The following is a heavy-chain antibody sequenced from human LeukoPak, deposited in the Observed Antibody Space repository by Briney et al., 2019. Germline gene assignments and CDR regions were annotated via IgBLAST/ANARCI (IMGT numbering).Heavy chain of an antibody. V-gene: IGHV3-74*03. CDR1: GFTFNTYW. J-gene: IGHJ2*01. CDR2: LNSDGSSI. Sequence: GGSLRLSCAASGFTFNTYWMHWVRQVPGKGLVWVSRLNSDGSSITYADSVKGRFTISRDTSKNTLYLQMNSLRAEDTAVYYCASGGILYFDLWGRGTLVTVSS. D-gene: IGHD3-16*01. CDR3: ASGGILYFDL.